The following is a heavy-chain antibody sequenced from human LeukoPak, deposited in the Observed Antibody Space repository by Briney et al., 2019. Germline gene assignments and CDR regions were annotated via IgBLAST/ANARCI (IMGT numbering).Heavy chain of an antibody. CDR3: ARVGYSNYVVRYYFDY. D-gene: IGHD4-11*01. J-gene: IGHJ4*02. CDR2: INHSGSA. CDR1: GGSFSGYY. Sequence: SETLSLTCAVYGGSFSGYYWSWIRQPPGKGLEWIGEINHSGSANYNPSLKSRVTISVDTSKNQFSLKLSSVTAADTAVYYCARVGYSNYVVRYYFDYWGQGTLVTVSS. V-gene: IGHV4-34*01.